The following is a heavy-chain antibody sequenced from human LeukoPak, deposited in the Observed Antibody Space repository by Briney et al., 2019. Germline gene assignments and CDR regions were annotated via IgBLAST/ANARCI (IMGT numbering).Heavy chain of an antibody. D-gene: IGHD6-13*01. Sequence: ASETLSLTCTVSGGSISSYYWSWIRQPAGKGLEWIGRIYTSGSTNYNPSLKSRVTMSVGTSKNQFSLKLSSVTAADTAVYYCARERLSHIAADAFDIWGQGTMVTVSS. CDR1: GGSISSYY. CDR3: ARERLSHIAADAFDI. V-gene: IGHV4-4*07. CDR2: IYTSGST. J-gene: IGHJ3*02.